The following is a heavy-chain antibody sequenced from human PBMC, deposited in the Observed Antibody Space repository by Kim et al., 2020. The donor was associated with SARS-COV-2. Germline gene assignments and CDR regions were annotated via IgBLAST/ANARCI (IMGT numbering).Heavy chain of an antibody. Sequence: YGRGRFTISRDNAKNSLYLQINSLRAEDTAMYFCARDARGSGRDWYFDLWGRGTLVTVSS. D-gene: IGHD3-10*01. V-gene: IGHV3-11*05. J-gene: IGHJ2*01. CDR3: ARDARGSGRDWYFDL.